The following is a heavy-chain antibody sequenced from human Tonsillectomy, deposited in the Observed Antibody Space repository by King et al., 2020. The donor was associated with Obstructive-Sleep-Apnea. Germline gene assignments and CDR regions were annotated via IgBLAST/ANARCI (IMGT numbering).Heavy chain of an antibody. D-gene: IGHD5-12*01. V-gene: IGHV5-51*01. Sequence: VQLVESGAEVKKPGDSLKISCKGSGYSFSNHWIGWVRQLPGKGLEWMGIIFPGDSDTRYSPSFQGQVTISSDKSISTAYLQWSSLKASDTAMYYCARQLDYTGRGNFDYWGQGTLVTVSS. CDR3: ARQLDYTGRGNFDY. CDR2: IFPGDSDT. J-gene: IGHJ4*02. CDR1: GYSFSNHW.